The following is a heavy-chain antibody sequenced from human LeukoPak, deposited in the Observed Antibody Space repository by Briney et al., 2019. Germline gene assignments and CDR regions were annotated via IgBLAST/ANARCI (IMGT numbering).Heavy chain of an antibody. CDR1: GFTFSNYA. V-gene: IGHV3-23*01. CDR3: AKKAEAFGDSVSQH. D-gene: IGHD4-17*01. J-gene: IGHJ1*01. Sequence: GGSLRLPCVASGFTFSNYAMSWVRQAPGKGLEWVSAISANGRGAYYTDSVKGRFTIPRDNSKNTLYLQMNSLRVDDMAVYYCAKKAEAFGDSVSQHWGQGTLVTVSS. CDR2: ISANGRGA.